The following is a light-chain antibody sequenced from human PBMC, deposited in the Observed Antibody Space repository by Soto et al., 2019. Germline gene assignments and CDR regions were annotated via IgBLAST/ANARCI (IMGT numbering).Light chain of an antibody. V-gene: IGKV1-39*01. J-gene: IGKJ1*01. CDR3: QQSYSTHRT. Sequence: DIQMTQSPSSLSASVGDSVTITCRASQSIIRYLNWYQQKPGKAPKLLIYAASSLQSGVPSRFSGSGSGTDFTLTISSLQPEDFATYYCQQSYSTHRTFGQGTKVEIK. CDR2: AAS. CDR1: QSIIRY.